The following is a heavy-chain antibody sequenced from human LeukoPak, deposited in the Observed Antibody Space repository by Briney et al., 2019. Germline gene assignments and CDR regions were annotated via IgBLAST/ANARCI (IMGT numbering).Heavy chain of an antibody. CDR3: ARDLSGYSSSWYDP. CDR2: ISAYNGNT. D-gene: IGHD6-13*01. V-gene: IGHV1-18*01. J-gene: IGHJ5*02. Sequence: GASVKVSCKASGYTFTSYGISWVRQAPGQGLEWMGWISAYNGNTNYAQKLQGRVTMTTDTSTSTAYMELRSLRSDDTAVYYCARDLSGYSSSWYDPWGQGTLVTVSS. CDR1: GYTFTSYG.